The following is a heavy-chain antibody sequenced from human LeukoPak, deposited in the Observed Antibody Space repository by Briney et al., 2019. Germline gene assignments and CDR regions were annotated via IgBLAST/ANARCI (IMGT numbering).Heavy chain of an antibody. J-gene: IGHJ4*02. Sequence: SVKVSCKASGGTSSSYAISWVRQAPGQGLEWMGGIIPIFGTANYAQKFQGRVTITADESTSTAYMELSSLRSEDTAVYYCARPAATYSAAFDYWGQGTLVTVSS. D-gene: IGHD2-2*01. CDR2: IIPIFGTA. CDR3: ARPAATYSAAFDY. V-gene: IGHV1-69*13. CDR1: GGTSSSYA.